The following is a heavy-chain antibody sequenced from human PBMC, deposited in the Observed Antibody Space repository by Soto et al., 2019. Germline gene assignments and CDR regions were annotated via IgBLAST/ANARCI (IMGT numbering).Heavy chain of an antibody. J-gene: IGHJ6*03. CDR3: ARAHCSSTSCYNYYYYYYMDV. V-gene: IGHV3-11*01. CDR1: GFTFSDYY. Sequence: GGSLRLSCAASGFTFSDYYMSWIRQAPGKGLEWVSYISSSGSTIYYADSVKGRFTISRDNAKNSLYLQMNSLRAEDTAVYYCARAHCSSTSCYNYYYYYYMDVWGKGTTVTVSS. D-gene: IGHD2-2*01. CDR2: ISSSGSTI.